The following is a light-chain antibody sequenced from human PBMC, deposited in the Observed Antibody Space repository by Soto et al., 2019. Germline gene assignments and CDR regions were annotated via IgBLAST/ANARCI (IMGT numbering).Light chain of an antibody. V-gene: IGLV1-51*01. CDR3: GSWDSSLSAYV. Sequence: QSVLTQPPSVSAAPGQKVTISCSGSSSNLGGNSVSWYQQLPGTAPKLLIYDDNKRPSGIPDRFSGSQSGTSATLGITGFQTGDEADYYCGSWDSSLSAYVFGTGTKVTVL. CDR2: DDN. CDR1: SSNLGGNS. J-gene: IGLJ1*01.